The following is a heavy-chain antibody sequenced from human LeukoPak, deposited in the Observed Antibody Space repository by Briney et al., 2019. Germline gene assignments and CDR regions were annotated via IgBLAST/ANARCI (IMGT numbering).Heavy chain of an antibody. J-gene: IGHJ3*02. CDR1: GYTFTGYY. V-gene: IGHV1-2*02. Sequence: GASVKVSCKASGYTFTGYYMHWVRQAPGQGLEWMGWINPNSGGTNYAQKFQGRVTMTRDTSISTAYMELSRLRSDNTAVYYCARDSYDTSADDAFDIWGQGTMVTVSS. D-gene: IGHD3-22*01. CDR2: INPNSGGT. CDR3: ARDSYDTSADDAFDI.